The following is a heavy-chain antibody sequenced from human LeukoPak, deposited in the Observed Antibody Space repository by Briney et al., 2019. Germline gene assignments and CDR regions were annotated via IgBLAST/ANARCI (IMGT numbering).Heavy chain of an antibody. CDR2: INSDGSST. J-gene: IGHJ6*02. CDR1: GFTFSSYW. CDR3: ARDRAPYGMDV. Sequence: GGSLRLSCAASGFTFSSYWMHWVRQAPGKGLVWGSRINSDGSSTSYADSVKGRFTISRDNAKNTLYLQMNSLRAEDTAVYYCARDRAPYGMDVWGQGTTVTVSS. V-gene: IGHV3-74*01.